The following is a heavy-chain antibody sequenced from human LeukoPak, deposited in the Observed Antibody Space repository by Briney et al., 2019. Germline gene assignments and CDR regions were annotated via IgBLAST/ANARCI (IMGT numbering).Heavy chain of an antibody. V-gene: IGHV3-23*01. CDR2: ISGRGGST. D-gene: IGHD3-22*01. Sequence: GGSLRLSCAASGFTFSSYGMSWVRQAPGKGLEWVSAISGRGGSTYYADSVKGRFTISRDNSKNTLYLQMNSLRAEDTAFYYCVRVQQYDKFDYWGQGTLVTVSS. CDR3: VRVQQYDKFDY. CDR1: GFTFSSYG. J-gene: IGHJ4*02.